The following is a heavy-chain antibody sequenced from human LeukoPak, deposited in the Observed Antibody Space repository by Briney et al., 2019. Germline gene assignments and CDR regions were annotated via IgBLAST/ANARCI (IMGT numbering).Heavy chain of an antibody. CDR1: GASINTGGYS. J-gene: IGHJ3*01. V-gene: IGHV4-61*02. Sequence: TLSLTCTVSGASINTGGYSWTWIRLPAGKGLEWIGRIYNSGSSNYNPSLESRVTISIDTSKNQFSLELSSVTAADTAVYFCTRGWSAGGVFDFWGRGTKVIVSS. D-gene: IGHD6-19*01. CDR3: TRGWSAGGVFDF. CDR2: IYNSGSS.